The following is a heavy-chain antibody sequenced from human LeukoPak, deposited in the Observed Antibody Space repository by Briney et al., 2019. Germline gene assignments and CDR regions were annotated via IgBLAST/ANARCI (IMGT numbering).Heavy chain of an antibody. CDR1: GFTFSSFA. Sequence: GSLRVSCAASGFTFSSFAMNWVRQAPGRGLEWVSSISAGADSTSYADSVRGRFTISRDNSKNTLYLQMNSLRGEDTALYFCVKDQRTYTYGDFDSWGQGTQVTVSS. CDR2: ISAGADST. D-gene: IGHD5-18*01. V-gene: IGHV3-23*01. CDR3: VKDQRTYTYGDFDS. J-gene: IGHJ4*02.